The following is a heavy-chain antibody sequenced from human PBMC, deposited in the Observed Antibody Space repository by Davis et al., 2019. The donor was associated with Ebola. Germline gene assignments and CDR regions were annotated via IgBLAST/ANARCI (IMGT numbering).Heavy chain of an antibody. V-gene: IGHV6-1*01. CDR2: TYLRSEWYY. CDR3: ARERHYAGCDS. Sequence: MPSETLSLTCALSGDTVSSIVATWNWIRQSPSGGLEWLGRTYLRSEWYYDYAVSVRSRVSITRDTSKNQFSLQLNSLTPEDTAVYFCARERHYAGCDSWGQGTLVTVSS. D-gene: IGHD3-16*01. CDR1: GDTVSSIVAT. J-gene: IGHJ4*02.